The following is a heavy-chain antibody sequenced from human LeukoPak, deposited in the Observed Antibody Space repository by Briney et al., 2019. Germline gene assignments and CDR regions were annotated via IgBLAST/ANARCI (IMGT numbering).Heavy chain of an antibody. CDR1: GYTFTSYG. Sequence: GASVKVSCKASGYTFTSYGISWVRQAPGQGLEWMGWTSAYNGNTNYAQKLQGRVTMTTDTSTSTAYMELRSLRSEDTAVYYCARVWENYDSSGYYHSDYGMDVWGQGTTVTVSS. V-gene: IGHV1-18*01. D-gene: IGHD3-22*01. J-gene: IGHJ6*02. CDR2: TSAYNGNT. CDR3: ARVWENYDSSGYYHSDYGMDV.